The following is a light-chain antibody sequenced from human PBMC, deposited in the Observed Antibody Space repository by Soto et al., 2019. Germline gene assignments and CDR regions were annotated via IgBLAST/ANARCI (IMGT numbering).Light chain of an antibody. V-gene: IGKV3-15*01. CDR1: QSVSST. J-gene: IGKJ4*01. CDR3: QQYNDWLT. Sequence: EIVMSQSPDTLSVSPGERATLFCRASQSVSSTVAWYQQRPGQAPRLLIYGVSTRATGIPARFSGSGSGTEFTLTISSLQSEDFAVYYCQQYNDWLTFGGGTKVDIK. CDR2: GVS.